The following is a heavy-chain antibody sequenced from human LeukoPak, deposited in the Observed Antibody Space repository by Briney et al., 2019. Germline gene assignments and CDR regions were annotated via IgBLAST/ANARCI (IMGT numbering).Heavy chain of an antibody. CDR2: IRYDGSNK. Sequence: PGGSLRLSCAASGFTFSSYGMHWVRQAPGKGLEWVAFIRYDGSNKYYADSVKGRFTISRDNSKDTLYLQMNSLRAEDTAVYYCAKDQGSSSWYGYYYYMDVWGKGTTVTISS. D-gene: IGHD6-13*01. CDR1: GFTFSSYG. J-gene: IGHJ6*03. CDR3: AKDQGSSSWYGYYYYMDV. V-gene: IGHV3-30*02.